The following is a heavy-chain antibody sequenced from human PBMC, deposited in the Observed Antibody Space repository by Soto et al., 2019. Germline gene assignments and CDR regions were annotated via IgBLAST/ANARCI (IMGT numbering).Heavy chain of an antibody. CDR3: AKLFTYSSSGYYYYYGMDV. CDR1: GYSFTSYW. CDR2: IYPGDSDT. D-gene: IGHD6-6*01. V-gene: IGHV5-51*01. J-gene: IGHJ6*02. Sequence: GESLKISCKGSGYSFTSYWIGWVRQMPGKGLEWMGIIYPGDSDTRYSPSFQGQVTISADKSISTAYLQWSSLKASDTPMYYCAKLFTYSSSGYYYYYGMDVWGQGTTVTVSS.